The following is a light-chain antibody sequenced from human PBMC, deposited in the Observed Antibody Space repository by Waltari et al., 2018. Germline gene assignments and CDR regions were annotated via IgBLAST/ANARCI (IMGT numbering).Light chain of an antibody. V-gene: IGLV1-40*01. CDR2: DNT. J-gene: IGLJ1*01. CDR3: QSYDSSLRGFYV. Sequence: QAVLTQPHSLSGAPGHSVTISCPESSCTIGAGYGEQWNQQFPGTAPKLLIYDNTNRPSGVPARFSGSKSGTSASLAITGLQAEDEADYYCQSYDSSLRGFYVFGTGTKVTV. CDR1: SCTIGAGYG.